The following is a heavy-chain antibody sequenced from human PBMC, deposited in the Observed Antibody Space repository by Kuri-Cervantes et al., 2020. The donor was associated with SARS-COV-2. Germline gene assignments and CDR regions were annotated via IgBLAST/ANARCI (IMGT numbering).Heavy chain of an antibody. CDR3: ASELLWYFDL. Sequence: GGSLRLSCAASGFTFSSYAMHWVRQAPGKGLEWVAVISYDGSNKYYADSVKGRFTISRDNSKNTLYLQMNSLRAEDTAVYYCASELLWYFDLWGQGTLVTVSS. J-gene: IGHJ2*01. CDR2: ISYDGSNK. CDR1: GFTFSSYA. D-gene: IGHD1-26*01. V-gene: IGHV3-30*04.